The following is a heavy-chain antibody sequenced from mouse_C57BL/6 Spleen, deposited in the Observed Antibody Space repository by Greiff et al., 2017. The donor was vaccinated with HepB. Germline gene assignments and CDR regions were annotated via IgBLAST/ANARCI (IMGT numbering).Heavy chain of an antibody. CDR2: INYDGSST. J-gene: IGHJ2*01. V-gene: IGHV5-16*01. D-gene: IGHD2-5*01. CDR3: ARASYSNYLYYFDY. CDR1: GFTFSDYY. Sequence: EVKVVESEGGLVQPGRSMKLSCTASGFTFSDYYMAWVRQVPEKGLEWVANINYDGSSTYYLDSLKSRFIISRDNAKNILYLQMSSLKSEDTATYYCARASYSNYLYYFDYWGQGTTLTVSS.